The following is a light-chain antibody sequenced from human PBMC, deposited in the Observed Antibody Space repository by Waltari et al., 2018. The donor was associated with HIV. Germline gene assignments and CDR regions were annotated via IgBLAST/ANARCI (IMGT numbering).Light chain of an antibody. CDR2: GAS. V-gene: IGKV3-20*01. J-gene: IGKJ4*01. Sequence: EIVLTQSPGTLSLSPGERATLSCRASQSVSSSYLAWYQQKPGQAPRLLIYGASSSATGIPDRFSGSESVTDFTLTISRLEPEDFAVYYCQQDVSSPLTFGGGTKVEIK. CDR1: QSVSSSY. CDR3: QQDVSSPLT.